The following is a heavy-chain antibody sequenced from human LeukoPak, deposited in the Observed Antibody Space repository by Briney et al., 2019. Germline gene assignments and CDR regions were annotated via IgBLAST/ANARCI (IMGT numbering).Heavy chain of an antibody. CDR3: AKDDWSRNYYDSSGYGN. CDR1: GFTFDDYA. D-gene: IGHD3-22*01. CDR2: ISWNSGSI. J-gene: IGHJ4*02. V-gene: IGHV3-9*01. Sequence: PGRSLRLSCAASGFTFDDYAMHWVRQAPGKGLEWVSGISWNSGSIGYADSVKGRFTISRDNAKNSLYLQMNSLRAEDTALYYCAKDDWSRNYYDSSGYGNWGQGTLVTVSS.